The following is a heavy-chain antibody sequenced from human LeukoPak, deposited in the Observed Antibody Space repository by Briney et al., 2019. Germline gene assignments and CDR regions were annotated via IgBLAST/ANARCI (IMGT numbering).Heavy chain of an antibody. Sequence: GRSLRLSCAASGFTFSSYAMSWVRQAPGKGLEWVSAISGSGGSTYYADSVKGRFTISRDNSKNTLYLQMNSLRAEDTAVYYCAKGPSPVAATWYFDYWGQGTLVTVSS. CDR1: GFTFSSYA. CDR2: ISGSGGST. J-gene: IGHJ4*02. D-gene: IGHD2-15*01. CDR3: AKGPSPVAATWYFDY. V-gene: IGHV3-23*01.